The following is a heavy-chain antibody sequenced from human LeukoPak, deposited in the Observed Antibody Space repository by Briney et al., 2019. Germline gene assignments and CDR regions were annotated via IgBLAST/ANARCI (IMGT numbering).Heavy chain of an antibody. D-gene: IGHD1-26*01. CDR2: ISSSSSYI. V-gene: IGHV3-11*06. CDR3: ARDSGVGPCLFCSGFDI. Sequence: GGSLRLSCAASGFTFSDYYMSWIRQAPGKGLEWVSYISSSSSYIYFADSVKGRFTISRNNAKKLLFLQMNSLRAEDTAVYYCARDSGVGPCLFCSGFDIWGQGTMVTVSS. CDR1: GFTFSDYY. J-gene: IGHJ3*02.